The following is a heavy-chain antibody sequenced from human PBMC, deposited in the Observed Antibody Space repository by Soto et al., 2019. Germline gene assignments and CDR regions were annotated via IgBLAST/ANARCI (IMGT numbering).Heavy chain of an antibody. CDR1: GGTFSSYA. CDR3: ARGDYEMNAFDI. Sequence: SVKVSCKASGGTFSSYAISWVRQAPGQGLEWMGGIIPIFGTANYAQKFQGRVTITADESTSTAYMELSSLRSEDTAVYYCARGDYEMNAFDIWGQGTMVTVSS. CDR2: IIPIFGTA. V-gene: IGHV1-69*13. D-gene: IGHD4-17*01. J-gene: IGHJ3*02.